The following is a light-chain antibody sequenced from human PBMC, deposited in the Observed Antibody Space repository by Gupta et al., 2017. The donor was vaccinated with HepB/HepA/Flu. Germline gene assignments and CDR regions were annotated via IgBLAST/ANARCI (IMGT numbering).Light chain of an antibody. CDR1: TSNIGRNS. J-gene: IGLJ2*01. Sequence: SVLTQPPSASGTPGQRVTISCSGGTSNIGRNSVYWYQQFPGSAPQLLIYRDYQRPSGVPERFSGSKSGTSASLSISGLRAGDEAHYYCVAWDDTRSGAVFGGVTKLTVL. CDR3: VAWDDTRSGAV. CDR2: RDY. V-gene: IGLV1-47*01.